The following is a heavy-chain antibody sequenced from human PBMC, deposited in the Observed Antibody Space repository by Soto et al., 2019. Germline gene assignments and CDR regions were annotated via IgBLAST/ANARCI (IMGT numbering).Heavy chain of an antibody. CDR1: GFTFSSYG. V-gene: IGHV3-30*18. D-gene: IGHD3-22*01. J-gene: IGHJ6*02. Sequence: CAASGFTFSSYGMHWVRQAPGKGLEWVAVISYDGSNKYYADSVKGRFTISRDNSKNTLYLQMNSLRAEDTAVYYCAKDQGTMIVAAHGMDVWGQGTTVTVSS. CDR2: ISYDGSNK. CDR3: AKDQGTMIVAAHGMDV.